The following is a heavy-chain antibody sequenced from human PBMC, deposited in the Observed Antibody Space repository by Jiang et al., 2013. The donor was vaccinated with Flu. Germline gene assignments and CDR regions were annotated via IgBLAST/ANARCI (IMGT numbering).Heavy chain of an antibody. D-gene: IGHD4-23*01. CDR2: IYYDDDR. CDR1: GFSLTTDGAG. Sequence: KPTQTLTLTCTFSGFSLTTDGAGVGWIRQPPGKALEWLALIYYDDDRRYSPSLKSRLTINKDPSKNQVVLTMTNFDPNDSGRYFCAHRMDGRSDPLTLTSFDIVGPRXDGHRL. CDR3: AHRMDGRSDPLTLTSFDI. J-gene: IGHJ3*02. V-gene: IGHV2-5*02.